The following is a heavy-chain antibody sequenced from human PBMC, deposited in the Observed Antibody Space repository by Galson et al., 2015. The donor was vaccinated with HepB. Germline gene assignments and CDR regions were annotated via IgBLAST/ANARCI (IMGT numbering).Heavy chain of an antibody. D-gene: IGHD2-8*01. CDR3: ASVLLGYCTNGVCYGVMDYYGMDV. CDR1: GFTFSSYS. V-gene: IGHV3-21*01. Sequence: SLRLSCAASGFTFSSYSMNWVRQAPGKGLEWVSSISSSSSYIYYADSVKGRFTISRDNAKNSLYLQMNSLRAEDTAVYYCASVLLGYCTNGVCYGVMDYYGMDVWGQGTTVTVSS. CDR2: ISSSSSYI. J-gene: IGHJ6*02.